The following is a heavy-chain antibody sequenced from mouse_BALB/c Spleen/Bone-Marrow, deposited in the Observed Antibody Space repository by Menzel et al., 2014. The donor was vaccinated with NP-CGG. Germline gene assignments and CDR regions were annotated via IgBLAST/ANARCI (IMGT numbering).Heavy chain of an antibody. D-gene: IGHD1-2*01. CDR2: VNPNNGGT. CDR3: ARKDYGYNYVMDY. V-gene: IGHV1-18*01. CDR1: GYTFTEYT. Sequence: EVQLQESGPELVKPGASVKISCETSGYTFTEYTMHWVKQSHGKSLEWIGGVNPNNGGTIYNQKFKGKATLTVDKSSSTAYMELRSLTSEDSAVYYCARKDYGYNYVMDYWGQGTSVTVSS. J-gene: IGHJ4*01.